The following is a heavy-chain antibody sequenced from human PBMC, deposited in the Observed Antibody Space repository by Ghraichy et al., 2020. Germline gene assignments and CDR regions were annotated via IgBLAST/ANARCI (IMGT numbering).Heavy chain of an antibody. CDR3: AKAGGYSSSWTIDYYYFAMDV. V-gene: IGHV3-23*01. J-gene: IGHJ6*02. Sequence: GSLNISCAASGFTFNNYAMNWVRQAPGKGLEWVSTIRASGGSTYYADSVKGRFTVSRDNSENTVYLQMNSLRGEDTAVYYCAKAGGYSSSWTIDYYYFAMDVWGLGTTVTVSS. CDR2: IRASGGST. CDR1: GFTFNNYA. D-gene: IGHD6-13*01.